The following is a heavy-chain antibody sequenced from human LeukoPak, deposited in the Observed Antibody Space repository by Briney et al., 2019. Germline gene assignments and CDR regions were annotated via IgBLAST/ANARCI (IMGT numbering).Heavy chain of an antibody. CDR2: ISYDGSNK. Sequence: PGRSLRLSCAASGFTFSSYGMHWVRQAPGKGLEWVAVISYDGSNKYYADSLKGRFTISRDNAKNSLYLQMNSLRAEDTAVYYCARIGAGSSRDYWGQGTLVTVSS. V-gene: IGHV3-30*03. J-gene: IGHJ4*02. CDR1: GFTFSSYG. CDR3: ARIGAGSSRDY. D-gene: IGHD3-10*01.